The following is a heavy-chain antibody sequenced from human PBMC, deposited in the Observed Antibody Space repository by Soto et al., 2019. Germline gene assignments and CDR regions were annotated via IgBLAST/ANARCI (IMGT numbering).Heavy chain of an antibody. D-gene: IGHD6-13*01. J-gene: IGHJ6*02. CDR3: AKGHSSSPGPQYYYYGMDV. CDR2: ISGSGGST. Sequence: EVQLLESGGGEVQPGGSLRLSCAASGLTFSSFAMSWVRQAPGKGLEWVSGISGSGGSTYHADSVKGRFIISRDNSKNVLYLQMNSVRAEDTAVYYCAKGHSSSPGPQYYYYGMDVWGQGTTVTVSS. CDR1: GLTFSSFA. V-gene: IGHV3-23*01.